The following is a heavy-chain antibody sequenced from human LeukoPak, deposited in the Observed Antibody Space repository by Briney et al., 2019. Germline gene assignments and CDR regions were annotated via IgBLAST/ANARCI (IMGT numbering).Heavy chain of an antibody. Sequence: PGGSLGLSCAASGFTFSPYNMNWVRQAPGKGLEWVSYISSSSSSTYYADSVKGRFTISRDNAKNSLYLQMNSLRAEDTAVYYSARFGDYELDYWGQGTLVTVSS. CDR1: GFTFSPYN. J-gene: IGHJ4*02. CDR3: ARFGDYELDY. V-gene: IGHV3-48*01. CDR2: ISSSSSST. D-gene: IGHD4-17*01.